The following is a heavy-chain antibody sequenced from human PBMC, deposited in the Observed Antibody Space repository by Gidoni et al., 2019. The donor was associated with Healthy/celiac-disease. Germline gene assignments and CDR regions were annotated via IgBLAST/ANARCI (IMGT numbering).Heavy chain of an antibody. V-gene: IGHV1-18*01. CDR3: ARGMDSTLDF. J-gene: IGHJ4*02. D-gene: IGHD6-13*01. Sequence: QVQLVQSGAEVKKPGASVKVSCKASGYTFTSYGISWVRQAPGQGLEWMGWISAYNCNTNYAKKLQGRGTMTTGPTTRKAYMELRGLRADHTAVEFCARGMDSTLDFRGQGTLGNGPS. CDR2: ISAYNCNT. CDR1: GYTFTSYG.